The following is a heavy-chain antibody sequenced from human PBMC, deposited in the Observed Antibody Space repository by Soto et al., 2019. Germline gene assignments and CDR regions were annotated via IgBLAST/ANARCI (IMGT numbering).Heavy chain of an antibody. CDR3: VVTVGGVIVTRFYY. Sequence: QVQLVESGGGVVQPGRSLRLSCAASGFTFSSYAMHWVRQAPGKGLEWVAVISYDGSNKYYADSVKGRFTISRDNSKNTLYLQMNSLRAEDTAVYYCVVTVGGVIVTRFYYWGQGTLVTVSS. CDR2: ISYDGSNK. D-gene: IGHD3-16*02. J-gene: IGHJ4*02. V-gene: IGHV3-30-3*01. CDR1: GFTFSSYA.